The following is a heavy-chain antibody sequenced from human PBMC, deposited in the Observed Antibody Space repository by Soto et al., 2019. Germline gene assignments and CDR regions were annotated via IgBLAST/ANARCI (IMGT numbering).Heavy chain of an antibody. CDR1: GYTLTELS. CDR3: ARGTPVVVPAAMRDYYYYGMDV. Sequence: ASVKVSCKVSGYTLTELSMHWVRQAPGKGLEWMGGFDPEDGETIYAQKFQGRVTMTEDTSTDTAYMELNSLRSEDTAVYYCARGTPVVVPAAMRDYYYYGMDVWGQGTAVTVSS. V-gene: IGHV1-24*01. D-gene: IGHD2-2*01. J-gene: IGHJ6*02. CDR2: FDPEDGET.